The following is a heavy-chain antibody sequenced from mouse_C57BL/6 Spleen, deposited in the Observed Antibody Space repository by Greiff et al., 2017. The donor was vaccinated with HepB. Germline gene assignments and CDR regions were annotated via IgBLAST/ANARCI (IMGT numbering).Heavy chain of an antibody. Sequence: QVLVKQSGAELVRPGTSVKMSCKASGYTFTNYWIGWAKQRPGHGLEWIGDIYPGGGYTNYNEKFKGKATLTADKSSSTANMQFSSLTSEDSAIYYCARYDHWYIDVWGTGTTVTVSS. CDR1: GYTFTNYW. CDR2: IYPGGGYT. CDR3: ARYDHWYIDV. V-gene: IGHV1-63*01. D-gene: IGHD2-3*01. J-gene: IGHJ1*03.